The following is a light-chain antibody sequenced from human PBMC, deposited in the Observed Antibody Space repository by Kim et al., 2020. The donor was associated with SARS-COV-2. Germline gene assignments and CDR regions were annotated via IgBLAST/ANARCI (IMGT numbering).Light chain of an antibody. V-gene: IGKV3-15*01. Sequence: SPGERVPPSCRVSETVSRTIAWYQQKGGQAPRRRTYGVVNRATRIPARLSGSGSGTEFTLIISRLDSEDYAVYYIKHYNKWPPLYTLLQDKKLDI. CDR2: GVV. CDR3: KHYNKWPPLYT. J-gene: IGKJ2*01. CDR1: ETVSRT.